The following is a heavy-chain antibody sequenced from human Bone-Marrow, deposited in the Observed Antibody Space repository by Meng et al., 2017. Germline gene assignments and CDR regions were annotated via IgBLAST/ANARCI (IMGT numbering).Heavy chain of an antibody. Sequence: GSLRLSCTVSGGSISSYYWSWIRQPPGKGLEWIGYIYYSGSTNYNPSLKSRVTISVDTSKNQFSLKPSSVTAADTAVYYCARIHGGNSGDYWGQGTLVTVSS. CDR1: GGSISSYY. J-gene: IGHJ4*02. CDR3: ARIHGGNSGDY. CDR2: IYYSGST. D-gene: IGHD4-23*01. V-gene: IGHV4-59*01.